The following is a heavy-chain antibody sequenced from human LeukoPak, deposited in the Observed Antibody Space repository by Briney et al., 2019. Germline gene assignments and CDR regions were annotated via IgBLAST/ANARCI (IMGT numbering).Heavy chain of an antibody. CDR2: INPNSGGT. D-gene: IGHD6-19*01. CDR3: ARDRSAQWLASEYFQH. J-gene: IGHJ1*01. Sequence: ASVKVSCKASGYTFTGYYMHWVRQAPGQGLEWMGWINPNSGGTNYAQKFQGRVTMTRDTSISTAYMELSRLRSDDTAVYYCARDRSAQWLASEYFQHWGQGTLVTVSS. CDR1: GYTFTGYY. V-gene: IGHV1-2*02.